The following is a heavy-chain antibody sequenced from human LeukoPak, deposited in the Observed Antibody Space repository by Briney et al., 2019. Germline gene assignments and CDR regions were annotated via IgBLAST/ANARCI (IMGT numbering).Heavy chain of an antibody. CDR3: ARGATMIVVVTTGRAFDI. CDR2: INPNSGGT. J-gene: IGHJ3*02. D-gene: IGHD3-22*01. Sequence: ASVKVSCKASGYTFTGYYMHWVRQAPGQGLEWMGWINPNSGGTNYAQKFQGRVTMTRDTSISTAYMELSRLRSDDTAVYYCARGATMIVVVTTGRAFDIWGQGTMVTVSS. V-gene: IGHV1-2*02. CDR1: GYTFTGYY.